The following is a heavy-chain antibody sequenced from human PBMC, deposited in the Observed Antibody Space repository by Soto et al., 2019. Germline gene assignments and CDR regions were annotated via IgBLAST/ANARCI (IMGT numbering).Heavy chain of an antibody. J-gene: IGHJ4*02. CDR2: ISGSGGST. CDR3: AKVGVLMGYARPHFDY. Sequence: PGGSVRLCCSASVFTFSSYSVSWVRQAPGKGLEWVSAISGSGGSTYYADSVKGRFTISRDNSKNTLYLQMNSLRAEDTAVYYCAKVGVLMGYARPHFDYWGQGTRVTVSS. CDR1: VFTFSSYS. D-gene: IGHD2-8*01. V-gene: IGHV3-23*01.